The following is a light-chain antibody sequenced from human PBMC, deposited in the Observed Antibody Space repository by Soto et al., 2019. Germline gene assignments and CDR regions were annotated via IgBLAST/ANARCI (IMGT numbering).Light chain of an antibody. CDR3: SSYTSSTFVI. Sequence: QSALTQPPSASGSPGQSVAISCTGTSSDVGGYNYVSWYQQHPGKAPKLMIYEVSNRPSGVSNRFSGSKSGDTASLTISGLQTGDEADYYCSSYTSSTFVIFGGGTQLTVL. J-gene: IGLJ7*01. CDR2: EVS. CDR1: SSDVGGYNY. V-gene: IGLV2-14*01.